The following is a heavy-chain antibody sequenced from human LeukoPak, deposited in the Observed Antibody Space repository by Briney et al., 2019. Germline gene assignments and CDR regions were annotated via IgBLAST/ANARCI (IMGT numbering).Heavy chain of an antibody. V-gene: IGHV3-9*01. CDR2: IGWNSGSI. D-gene: IGHD3-22*01. CDR1: GFTFDDYA. Sequence: GRSLRLSCAASGFTFDDYAMHWVRQAPGKGLEWVSGIGWNSGSIGYADSVKGRFTISRDNAKNSLYLQMNSLRAEDTALYYCAKGTYYYDSSGYYYEDYWGQGTLVTVSS. J-gene: IGHJ4*02. CDR3: AKGTYYYDSSGYYYEDY.